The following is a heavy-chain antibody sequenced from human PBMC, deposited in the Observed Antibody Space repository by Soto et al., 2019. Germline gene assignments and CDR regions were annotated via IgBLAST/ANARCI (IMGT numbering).Heavy chain of an antibody. CDR2: IIPIFGTA. CDR3: ARGKGDGYNPYYYYYGMDV. CDR1: GGTFSSYA. D-gene: IGHD5-12*01. Sequence: QVQLVQSGAEVKKPGSSVKVSCKASGGTFSSYAISWVRQAPGQGLEWMGGIIPIFGTANYAQKFQGRVTITAAKSTSTAYMELSSLRSEDTAVYYCARGKGDGYNPYYYYYGMDVWGQGTTVTVSS. V-gene: IGHV1-69*06. J-gene: IGHJ6*02.